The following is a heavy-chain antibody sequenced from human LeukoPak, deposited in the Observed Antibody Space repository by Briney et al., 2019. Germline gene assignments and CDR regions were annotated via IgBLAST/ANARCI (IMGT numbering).Heavy chain of an antibody. D-gene: IGHD3-9*01. V-gene: IGHV4-59*01. CDR2: IYYSGST. Sequence: SETLSLTCTGSGGSISSYYWSWIRQPPGKGLEWIGYIYYSGSTNYNPSLKSRVTISVDTSKNQFSLKLSSVTAADTAVYYCARFLHTGYYPWGDAFDIWGQGTMVTVSS. CDR1: GGSISSYY. J-gene: IGHJ3*02. CDR3: ARFLHTGYYPWGDAFDI.